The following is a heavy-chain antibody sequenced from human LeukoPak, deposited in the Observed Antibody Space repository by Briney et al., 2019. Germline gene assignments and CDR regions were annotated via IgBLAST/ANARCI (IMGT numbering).Heavy chain of an antibody. J-gene: IGHJ4*02. Sequence: PSETLSLTCAVYGGSFSGYYWSWIRQPPGKGLEWIGEINHSGSTNYNPSLKSRVTISVDTSKNQFSLKLSSVTAADTAVYYCAGAAAGMWGQGTLVTVSS. V-gene: IGHV4-34*01. CDR2: INHSGST. CDR1: GGSFSGYY. CDR3: AGAAAGM. D-gene: IGHD6-13*01.